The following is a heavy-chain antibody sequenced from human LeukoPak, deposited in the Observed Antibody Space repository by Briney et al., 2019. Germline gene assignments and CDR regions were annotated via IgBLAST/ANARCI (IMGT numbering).Heavy chain of an antibody. CDR3: AREQGYGDSLDY. Sequence: GGSLRLSCAASGFTFSDYYMSWIRQAPGKGLEWVSYISSGDNTIYYADSVKGRFTMSRDNAKNSLYLQMNSLRAEDTAVYYCAREQGYGDSLDYWGQGTLVTVSS. D-gene: IGHD4-17*01. V-gene: IGHV3-11*04. CDR2: ISSGDNTI. J-gene: IGHJ4*02. CDR1: GFTFSDYY.